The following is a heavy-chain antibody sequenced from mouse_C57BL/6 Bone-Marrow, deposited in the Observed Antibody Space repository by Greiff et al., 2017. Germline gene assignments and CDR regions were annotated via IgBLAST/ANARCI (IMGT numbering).Heavy chain of an antibody. CDR1: GYTFTSYD. Sequence: QVQLKQSGPELVKPGASVKLSCKASGYTFTSYDINWVKQRPGQGLEWIGWIYPRDGSTTYNEKFKGTATLTVDTSSSTAYMELHSLTSEDAAVYFCAAGYYGSSYYWGQGTTLTVSS. V-gene: IGHV1-85*01. J-gene: IGHJ2*01. CDR3: AAGYYGSSYY. CDR2: IYPRDGST. D-gene: IGHD1-1*01.